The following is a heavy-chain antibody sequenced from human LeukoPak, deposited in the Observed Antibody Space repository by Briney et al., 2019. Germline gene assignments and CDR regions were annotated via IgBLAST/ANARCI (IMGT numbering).Heavy chain of an antibody. CDR3: ARDRSVGVLPAPPFDF. Sequence: SETLSLTCSVSGGSTSSTNYYWGWIRQPPGKGLECIGSIYYNGRTYYNPSLKSRVTISVDTSKNQFFLKLSSVTAADTAVYYCARDRSVGVLPAPPFDFWGQGTLVTVSS. J-gene: IGHJ4*02. V-gene: IGHV4-39*07. CDR2: IYYNGRT. D-gene: IGHD6-6*01. CDR1: GGSTSSTNYY.